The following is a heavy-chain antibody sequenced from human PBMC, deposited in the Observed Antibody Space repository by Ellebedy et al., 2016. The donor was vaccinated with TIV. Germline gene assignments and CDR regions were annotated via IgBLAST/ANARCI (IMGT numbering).Heavy chain of an antibody. CDR1: GFIFSTYG. CDR3: TTGFSTAWHDHY. D-gene: IGHD3-3*01. CDR2: IWYDATQK. V-gene: IGHV3-33*01. J-gene: IGHJ4*02. Sequence: GESLKISCEASGFIFSTYGMHWVRQAPGKGLEWVAVIWYDATQKYYSDSVKGRFTISRDNSKNTLYLQMNSLRAEDTAVYYCTTGFSTAWHDHYWGQGTLVTVSS.